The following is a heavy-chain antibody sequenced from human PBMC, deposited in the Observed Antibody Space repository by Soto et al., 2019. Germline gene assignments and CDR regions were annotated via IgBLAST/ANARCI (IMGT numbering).Heavy chain of an antibody. CDR2: ISSSSYI. D-gene: IGHD2-15*01. Sequence: GGSLRLSCAASGFTFSSYSMNWVRQAPGKGLEWVSSISSSSYIYYADSVKGRFTISRDNAKNSLYLQMNSLRAEDTAVYYCARDYAVVAATGAFDIWGQGTMVTVSS. V-gene: IGHV3-21*01. CDR1: GFTFSSYS. J-gene: IGHJ3*02. CDR3: ARDYAVVAATGAFDI.